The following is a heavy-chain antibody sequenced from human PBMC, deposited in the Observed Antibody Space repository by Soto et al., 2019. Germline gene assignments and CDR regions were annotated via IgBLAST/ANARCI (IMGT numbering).Heavy chain of an antibody. J-gene: IGHJ4*02. Sequence: QVHLVQSGAEVKKPGASVKVSCKGSGYGFTTYGITWVRQAPGQGLEWMAWISARNGNTNYAQKLQGRVTVTRDTSTGTAYMDLRSMRYDGKAVYYCAGGRYGGYWGQGALVTVSS. CDR1: GYGFTTYG. CDR3: AGGRYGGY. CDR2: ISARNGNT. D-gene: IGHD3-10*01. V-gene: IGHV1-18*01.